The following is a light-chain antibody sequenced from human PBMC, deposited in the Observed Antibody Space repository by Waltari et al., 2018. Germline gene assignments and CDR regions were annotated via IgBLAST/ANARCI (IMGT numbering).Light chain of an antibody. J-gene: IGLJ3*02. Sequence: QSALTQPASVSGSPGQSITISCTGTNSDAGGFNYVPWYPQYPGKTPTLLIYDVSQRPSGVSNRFSGSKSGNTASLTISGLQAEDEAIYYCCSYAGSRTWVFGGGAKLTVL. V-gene: IGLV2-23*02. CDR1: NSDAGGFNY. CDR3: CSYAGSRTWV. CDR2: DVS.